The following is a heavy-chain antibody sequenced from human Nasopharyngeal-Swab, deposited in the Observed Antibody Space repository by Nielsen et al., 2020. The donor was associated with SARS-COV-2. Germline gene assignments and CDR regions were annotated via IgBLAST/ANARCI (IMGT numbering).Heavy chain of an antibody. CDR3: ARGVAAADLDY. Sequence: GGSLRLSCAASGFTFDDYAMHWVRQAPGKGLEWVSGISWNSGSIGYADSVKGRFTISRDDAKNSLYLQMNSLRAEDTAVYYCARGVAAADLDYWGQGTLVTVSS. V-gene: IGHV3-9*01. CDR1: GFTFDDYA. J-gene: IGHJ4*02. D-gene: IGHD6-13*01. CDR2: ISWNSGSI.